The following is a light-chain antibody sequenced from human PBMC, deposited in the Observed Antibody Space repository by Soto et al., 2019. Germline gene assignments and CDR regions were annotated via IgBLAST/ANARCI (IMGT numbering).Light chain of an antibody. V-gene: IGKV1-5*03. J-gene: IGKJ1*01. CDR3: QQYNSYWT. Sequence: DIQMTQSPSTLSASVGDRVTITCRASQSIRTWLAWYQQKPGKAPRLLIYKASNLQSGVPSRFSGTGSGTEFTLTISSLQSDDFATYYCQQYNSYWTFGQGTKVDIK. CDR1: QSIRTW. CDR2: KAS.